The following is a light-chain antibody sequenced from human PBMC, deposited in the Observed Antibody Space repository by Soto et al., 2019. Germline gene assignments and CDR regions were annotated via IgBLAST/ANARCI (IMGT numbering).Light chain of an antibody. J-gene: IGKJ1*01. Sequence: EIVLTQSPATLSLSPGERATLSCRASQSIGNSLAWYQQKPGQAPRLLIYGASTRATGIPARFSGSGSGTEFTLTISSLQSEDFAVYYCQQYNNWPQTFGQGTKVDIK. CDR2: GAS. V-gene: IGKV3-15*01. CDR3: QQYNNWPQT. CDR1: QSIGNS.